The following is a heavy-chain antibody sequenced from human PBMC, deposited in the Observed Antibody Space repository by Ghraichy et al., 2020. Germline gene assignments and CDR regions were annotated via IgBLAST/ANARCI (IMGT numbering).Heavy chain of an antibody. CDR1: GYSINNGYY. V-gene: IGHV4-38-2*01. CDR2: IYHSGST. CDR3: ARLGYCSGGNCSFDP. Sequence: SETLSLTCAVSGYSINNGYYWGWIRQPPGKGLEWIATIYHSGSTYYNPSLKSRVTISVDTSNIQFSLKLSSVTAADTAVYYCARLGYCSGGNCSFDPWGQGTLVTVSS. J-gene: IGHJ5*02. D-gene: IGHD2-15*01.